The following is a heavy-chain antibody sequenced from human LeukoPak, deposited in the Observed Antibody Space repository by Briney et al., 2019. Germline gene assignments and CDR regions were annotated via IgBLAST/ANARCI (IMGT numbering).Heavy chain of an antibody. J-gene: IGHJ5*01. Sequence: GGSLRLSCAASGFTFSSYGMHWVRQAPGKGLEWVAVISYDGSNKYYAASVKGRFTISRDNSKNTLYLQMNSLRAEDTAVYYCAKGSLLRFLEWFDYWGQGTLVTVSS. CDR2: ISYDGSNK. D-gene: IGHD3-3*01. CDR1: GFTFSSYG. CDR3: AKGSLLRFLEWFDY. V-gene: IGHV3-30*18.